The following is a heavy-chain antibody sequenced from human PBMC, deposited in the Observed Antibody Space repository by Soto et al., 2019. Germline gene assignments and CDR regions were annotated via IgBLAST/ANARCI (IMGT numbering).Heavy chain of an antibody. CDR1: GFTFNNAW. D-gene: IGHD3-22*01. J-gene: IGHJ4*02. CDR3: TRDDTFDY. V-gene: IGHV3-15*07. CDR2: IKSEANGGTT. Sequence: EVQLVESGGGLVKPGGSLRLSCAASGFTFNNAWMNWVRQAPGKGLEWVARIKSEANGGTTNYAAPVKGRFTISRDDSKNTLHLQMNSLKTEDTAMYFCTRDDTFDYGGQGTVVTVSS.